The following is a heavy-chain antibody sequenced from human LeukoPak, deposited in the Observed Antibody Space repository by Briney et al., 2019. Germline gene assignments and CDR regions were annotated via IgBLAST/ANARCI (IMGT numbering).Heavy chain of an antibody. J-gene: IGHJ4*02. Sequence: GGSLRLSCSASGFTFSSYAMHWVRQAPGKGLEYVSAISSNGGSTYYADSVKGRFTISRDNSKNPLYLQMSSLRAEDTAVYYCVKDGGYSYGPRFDYWGQGTLVTVSS. D-gene: IGHD5-18*01. CDR3: VKDGGYSYGPRFDY. CDR1: GFTFSSYA. V-gene: IGHV3-64D*09. CDR2: ISSNGGST.